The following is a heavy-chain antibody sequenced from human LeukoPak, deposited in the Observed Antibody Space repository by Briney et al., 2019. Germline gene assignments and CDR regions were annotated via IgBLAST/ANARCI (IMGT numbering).Heavy chain of an antibody. CDR1: GFTVSSNY. CDR2: IFYSGST. J-gene: IGHJ5*02. CDR3: ARSREWELLDP. D-gene: IGHD1-26*01. Sequence: PGGSLRLSCAASGFTVSSNYMSWLRQPPGKGLEWIGYIFYSGSTNYNPSLKSRVTISVDTSKTQFSLKLSSVTAADTAVYYCARSREWELLDPWGQGILVTVSS. V-gene: IGHV4-59*02.